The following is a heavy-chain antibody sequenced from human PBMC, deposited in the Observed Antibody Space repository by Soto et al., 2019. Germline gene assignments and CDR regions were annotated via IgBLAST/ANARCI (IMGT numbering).Heavy chain of an antibody. V-gene: IGHV3-11*01. CDR3: ARANVDYSIHYYYYYYMDV. CDR1: GFTFSDYY. Sequence: GGSLRLSCAASGFTFSDYYMSWIRQAPGKGLEWVSYISSSGSTIYYADSVKGRFTISRDNAKNSLYLQMNSLRAEDTAVYYCARANVDYSIHYYYYYYMDVWGKGTTVTVSS. J-gene: IGHJ6*03. D-gene: IGHD4-4*01. CDR2: ISSSGSTI.